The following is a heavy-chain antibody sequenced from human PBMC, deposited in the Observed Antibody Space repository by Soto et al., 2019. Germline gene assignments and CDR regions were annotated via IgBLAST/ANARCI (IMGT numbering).Heavy chain of an antibody. CDR1: GFTFSDFC. CDR2: IKADGSEK. Sequence: EVQLVESGGGLVQPGGSPRLSCVGSGFTFSDFCMTWVRQAPGKGLEWVANIKADGSEKNYVDSVKGRFTISRDNANSLVTLQMTGLTVDDTGIYYCARGRAVAVWGQGTLVIVSS. V-gene: IGHV3-7*02. J-gene: IGHJ4*02. CDR3: ARGRAVAV. D-gene: IGHD6-19*01.